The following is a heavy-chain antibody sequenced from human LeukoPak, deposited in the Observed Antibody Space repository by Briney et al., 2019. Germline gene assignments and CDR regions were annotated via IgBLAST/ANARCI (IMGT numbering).Heavy chain of an antibody. J-gene: IGHJ6*03. D-gene: IGHD3-9*01. V-gene: IGHV1-2*02. CDR3: ARAYYDILTGYSSPYYYYYMDV. Sequence: ASVKVSCKASGYTFTGYYMHWVRQAPGQGLEWMGWINPNSGGTNYAQKFQGRVTMTRDTSISTAYMELSRLRSDDTAVYYCARAYYDILTGYSSPYYYYYMDVWGKGTTVTVSS. CDR1: GYTFTGYY. CDR2: INPNSGGT.